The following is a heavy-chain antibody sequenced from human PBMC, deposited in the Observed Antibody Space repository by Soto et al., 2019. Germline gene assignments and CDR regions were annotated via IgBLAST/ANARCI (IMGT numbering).Heavy chain of an antibody. CDR2: ISYDGSNK. CDR3: AKHYYYDSSGYAFDI. Sequence: GGSLRLSCAASGFTFSSYGMHWVRQAPGKGLEWVAVISYDGSNKYYADSVKGRFTISRDNSNNTLYLQMNSLRAEDTAVYYCAKHYYYDSSGYAFDIWGQGTLVTVSS. J-gene: IGHJ4*02. D-gene: IGHD3-22*01. CDR1: GFTFSSYG. V-gene: IGHV3-30*18.